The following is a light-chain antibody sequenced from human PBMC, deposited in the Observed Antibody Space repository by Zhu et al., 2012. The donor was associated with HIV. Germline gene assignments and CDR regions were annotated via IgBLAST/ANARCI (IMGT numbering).Light chain of an antibody. CDR2: GAS. CDR1: QSISSSF. V-gene: IGKV3-20*01. CDR3: QQYGSSPTP. J-gene: IGKJ4*01. Sequence: EIVLTQSPGTLSLSPGVRATLSCRASQSISSSFLAWYQQKPGQTPRLLIYGASSRATGIPDRFSGSGSGTDFTLTISRLEPEDFAVYYCQQYGSSPTPFGGGTKVRDQT.